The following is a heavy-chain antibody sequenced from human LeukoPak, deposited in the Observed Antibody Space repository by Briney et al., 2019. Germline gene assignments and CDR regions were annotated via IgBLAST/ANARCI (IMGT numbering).Heavy chain of an antibody. CDR2: IRHTGGST. Sequence: GGSLRLSCAASGFTFSSYAMSWVRQAPGKGLEWVSIIRHTGGSTYYADSVKGMFTISRDNYKNTLYVQINSLRAEDTAVYYCAKSGQYDGSGYYLVPFDYWGQGTLVTVSS. J-gene: IGHJ4*02. CDR3: AKSGQYDGSGYYLVPFDY. CDR1: GFTFSSYA. V-gene: IGHV3-23*01. D-gene: IGHD3-22*01.